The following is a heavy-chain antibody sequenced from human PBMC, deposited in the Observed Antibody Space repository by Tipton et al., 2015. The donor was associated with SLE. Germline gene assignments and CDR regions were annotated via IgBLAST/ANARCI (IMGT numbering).Heavy chain of an antibody. V-gene: IGHV4-31*03. CDR2: IYYSGST. CDR3: ARGMVTWRGAILGVDV. D-gene: IGHD2-21*02. J-gene: IGHJ6*02. CDR1: GGSISSGGYY. Sequence: TLSLTCTVSGGSISSGGYYWSWIRQHPGKGLEWIGYIYYSGSTYYNPSLKSRVTISVDTSKNQFSLKLSSVTAADTAVYYCARGMVTWRGAILGVDVWGQGTTVTVSS.